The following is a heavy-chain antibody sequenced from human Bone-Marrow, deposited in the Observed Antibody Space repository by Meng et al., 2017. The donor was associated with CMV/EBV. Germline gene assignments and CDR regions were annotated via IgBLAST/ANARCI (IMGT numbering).Heavy chain of an antibody. CDR1: GGSFSGYY. V-gene: IGHV4-34*01. CDR3: ARVEMATIWLFDP. D-gene: IGHD5-24*01. Sequence: SETLSLTCAVYGGSFSGYYWSWIRQPPGKGLEWIGEINHSGSTNYNPSLKSRVTISIDTSKNQFSLKLTSVTAADTAVYYCARVEMATIWLFDPWGQGTLVTVSS. CDR2: INHSGST. J-gene: IGHJ5*02.